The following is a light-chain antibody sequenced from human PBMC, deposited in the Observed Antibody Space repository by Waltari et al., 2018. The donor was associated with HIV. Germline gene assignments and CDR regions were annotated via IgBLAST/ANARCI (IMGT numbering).Light chain of an antibody. J-gene: IGKJ2*01. Sequence: DIQVTQSPPSLSASVGDRVTITCRTSQSVNIYLNWHQQKPGKVPELLIYGASSLPGGVPPRFSGSGSGTDFTLTISSLQPEDFATYYCQQSSSSPYTFGQGTKLEIK. CDR2: GAS. CDR1: QSVNIY. V-gene: IGKV1-39*01. CDR3: QQSSSSPYT.